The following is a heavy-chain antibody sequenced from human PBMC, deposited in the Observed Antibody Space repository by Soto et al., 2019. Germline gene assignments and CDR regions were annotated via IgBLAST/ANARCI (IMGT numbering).Heavy chain of an antibody. CDR2: IIPILGIA. CDR1: GGTFSSYT. Sequence: QVQLVQSGAEVKKPGSSVKVSCKASGGTFSSYTISWVRQAPGQGLEWMGRIIPILGIANYAQKFQGRVTITADKSTSTAYMELSSLRSEDTAVYYCAGDRGSSWFEFDYWGQGTLVTVSS. D-gene: IGHD6-13*01. CDR3: AGDRGSSWFEFDY. J-gene: IGHJ4*02. V-gene: IGHV1-69*08.